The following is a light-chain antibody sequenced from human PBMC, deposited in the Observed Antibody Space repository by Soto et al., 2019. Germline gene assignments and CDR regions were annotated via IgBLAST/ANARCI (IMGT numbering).Light chain of an antibody. CDR3: QQYKDYWFIT. V-gene: IGKV1-5*01. CDR1: QSISSW. Sequence: DIQMTQSPSTLSASVGDRVTITCRASQSISSWLAWYQQKPGKAPKVLIYDASSLESGVPSRFSGSGSGTEFTLTISSLQPDDFATYYCQQYKDYWFITFGQGTRLEIK. CDR2: DAS. J-gene: IGKJ5*01.